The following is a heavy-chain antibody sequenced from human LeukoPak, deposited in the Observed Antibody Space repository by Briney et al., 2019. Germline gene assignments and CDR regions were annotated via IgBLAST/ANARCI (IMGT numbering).Heavy chain of an antibody. CDR3: ARGHGDSRTYYFDY. CDR2: ISSSSTYI. J-gene: IGHJ4*02. Sequence: EGSLRLSCAASGFTFSSYTMNWVRQAPGKGLEWVSSISSSSTYINYADSVKGRFTISRDNAKNSLYLQMNSLRAEDTAVYYCARGHGDSRTYYFDYWGQGILVTVSS. V-gene: IGHV3-21*01. D-gene: IGHD4-17*01. CDR1: GFTFSSYT.